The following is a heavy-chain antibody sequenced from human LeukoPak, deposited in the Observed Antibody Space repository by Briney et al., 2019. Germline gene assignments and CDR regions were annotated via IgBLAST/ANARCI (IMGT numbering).Heavy chain of an antibody. Sequence: PSETLSLTCTVSGGSFSSGGYYWSWIRQPPGKGLEWIGYIYHSGSTYYNPSLKSRVTISVDRSKNQFSLKLSSVTAADTAVYYCARAPPVPAAIPNGNWFDPWGQGTLVTVSS. V-gene: IGHV4-30-2*01. CDR2: IYHSGST. CDR1: GGSFSSGGYY. D-gene: IGHD2-2*02. CDR3: ARAPPVPAAIPNGNWFDP. J-gene: IGHJ5*02.